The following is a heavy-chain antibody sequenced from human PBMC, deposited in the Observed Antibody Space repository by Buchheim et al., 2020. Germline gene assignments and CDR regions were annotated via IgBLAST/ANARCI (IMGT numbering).Heavy chain of an antibody. CDR2: IYYSGST. CDR3: ARGRSNNYYYYGMDV. J-gene: IGHJ6*02. D-gene: IGHD4-17*01. V-gene: IGHV4-59*08. CDR1: GGSISSYY. Sequence: QVQLQESGPGLVKPSETLSLTCTVSGGSISSYYWSWIRQPPGKGLEWIGYIYYSGSTNYNPSLKSRVTISVDTSKNQFSLKLSSVTAADTAVYYCARGRSNNYYYYGMDVWGQGTT.